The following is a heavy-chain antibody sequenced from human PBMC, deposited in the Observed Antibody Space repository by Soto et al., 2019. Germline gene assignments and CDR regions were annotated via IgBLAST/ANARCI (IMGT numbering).Heavy chain of an antibody. CDR3: TRDSGYQLLRGDDWFDP. Sequence: EVQLVESGGGLVKPGRSLRLSCAASGFTFSNAWMSWVRQAPGKGLEWVGRIKSKNDGGTTDYAAPVKGRFTISRDDSKHTLYLQMNSLKTEDTAVYYCTRDSGYQLLRGDDWFDPWGQGTLVTVSS. V-gene: IGHV3-15*01. CDR2: IKSKNDGGTT. J-gene: IGHJ5*02. CDR1: GFTFSNAW. D-gene: IGHD2-2*01.